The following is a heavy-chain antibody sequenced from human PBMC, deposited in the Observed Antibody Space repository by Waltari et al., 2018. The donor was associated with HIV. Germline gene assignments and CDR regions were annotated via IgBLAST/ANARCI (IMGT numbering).Heavy chain of an antibody. J-gene: IGHJ4*02. V-gene: IGHV3-23*01. Sequence: VQLLASGGGLVQPGGSLRLSCAAPGLSISTYAMRWVRQAPGKGLGWVSAIRGDGAGTFYVDSVKGRFTVSRDSTKNTLYLQMSSLRVEDTALYYCAVRTVGATYYWGQGTLVTVSS. CDR2: IRGDGAGT. D-gene: IGHD1-26*01. CDR3: AVRTVGATYY. CDR1: GLSISTYA.